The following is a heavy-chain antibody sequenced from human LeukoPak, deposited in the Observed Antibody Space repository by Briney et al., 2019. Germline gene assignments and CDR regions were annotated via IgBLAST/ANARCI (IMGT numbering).Heavy chain of an antibody. Sequence: SETLSLTCTVSGGSISSSSYYWGWIRQPPGKGLEWIGSIYYSGSTYYNPSLKSRVTISADTSKNQFSLKLSSVTAADTAVYYCASFSHLNFWGQGTLVTVSS. J-gene: IGHJ4*02. V-gene: IGHV4-39*07. CDR3: ASFSHLNF. CDR1: GGSISSSSYY. D-gene: IGHD3-3*01. CDR2: IYYSGST.